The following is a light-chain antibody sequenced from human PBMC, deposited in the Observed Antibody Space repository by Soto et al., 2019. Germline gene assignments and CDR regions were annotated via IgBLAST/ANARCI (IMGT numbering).Light chain of an antibody. CDR1: QSVSSNY. V-gene: IGKV3-20*01. Sequence: EIVLTQSPGTLSLSPGERPTLSCRASQSVSSNYLAWYQLKPGQPPRLLIYGASSRATGIPDRFSGNGSGTDFTLTISGLEPEDFAVYYCQQYVSSPFTFGQGTRLEIK. J-gene: IGKJ2*01. CDR2: GAS. CDR3: QQYVSSPFT.